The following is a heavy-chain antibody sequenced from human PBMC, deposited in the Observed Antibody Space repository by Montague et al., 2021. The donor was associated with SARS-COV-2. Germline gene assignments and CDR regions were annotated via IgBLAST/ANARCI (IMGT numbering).Heavy chain of an antibody. V-gene: IGHV4-31*03. D-gene: IGHD3-3*01. J-gene: IGHJ4*02. CDR2: IYYSGST. CDR3: ARVRGGFLEWLLYFDY. CDR1: GGSISSGGYY. Sequence: TLSLICTVSGGSISSGGYYWSWIRQHPGKGLEWIGYIYYSGSTYYXPSLKSRVTISVDTSKNQFSLKLSSVTAADTAVYYCARVRGGFLEWLLYFDYWGQGTLVTVSS.